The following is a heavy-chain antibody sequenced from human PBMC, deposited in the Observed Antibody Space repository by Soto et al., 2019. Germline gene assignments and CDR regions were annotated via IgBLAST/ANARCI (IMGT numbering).Heavy chain of an antibody. CDR3: ASSYGSGYRAFDY. J-gene: IGHJ4*02. D-gene: IGHD3-10*01. CDR1: GDTFNFYS. V-gene: IGHV1-69*02. Sequence: QVQLVQSGAEVKRPGSSVKVSCKASGDTFNFYSINWVRQAPGLGLEWMGRVNPIVSMSNYAQKFQGRVKMTADKSTSTASMELSSLRSEDTATYDCASSYGSGYRAFDYWGQGALVTVSS. CDR2: VNPIVSMS.